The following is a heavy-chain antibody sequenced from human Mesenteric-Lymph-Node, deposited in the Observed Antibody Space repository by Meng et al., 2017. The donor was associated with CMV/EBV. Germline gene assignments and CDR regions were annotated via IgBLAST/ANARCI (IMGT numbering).Heavy chain of an antibody. CDR1: GITFSAYG. CDR2: IVYDGSNK. Sequence: GGSLRLSCVVSGITFSAYGMHWFRQAPGKGLEWVAFIVYDGSNKYYVESVKGRFTISRDNSKNTLYLQVNSLRPEDTAVYYCAKDSGMETYYFDYWGQGTLVTVSS. CDR3: AKDSGMETYYFDY. J-gene: IGHJ4*02. V-gene: IGHV3-30*02. D-gene: IGHD3-10*01.